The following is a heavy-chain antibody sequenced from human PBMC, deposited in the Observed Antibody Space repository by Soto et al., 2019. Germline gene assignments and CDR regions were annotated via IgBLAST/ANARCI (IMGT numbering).Heavy chain of an antibody. CDR1: GFTFSNYA. J-gene: IGHJ4*02. CDR2: IGGGGRTT. Sequence: PGGSLRLSCAASGFTFSNYAMSWVRQAPGKGLEWVSAIGGGGRTTFYADSVKGRFTISRDNSKNTLYLQLNSLRAEDTARYYCAKSSGFLTTPGRRHADSWGQGTPVTVSS. CDR3: AKSSGFLTTPGRRHADS. V-gene: IGHV3-23*01. D-gene: IGHD3-10*01.